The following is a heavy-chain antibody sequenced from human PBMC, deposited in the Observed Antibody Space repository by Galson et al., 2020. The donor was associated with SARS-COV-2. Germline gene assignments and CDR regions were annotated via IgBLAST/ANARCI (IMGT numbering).Heavy chain of an antibody. Sequence: ASVKVSCKASGYIFNTYGLSWVRQAPGQGLEWMGWISGYNGDTILAQKLQGRVTMTTDTSTSTVYMELRSLISDDTAVYYCARDIYDSSGYQMGYWGQGTLVTVSS. CDR2: ISGYNGDT. CDR1: GYIFNTYG. CDR3: ARDIYDSSGYQMGY. V-gene: IGHV1-18*01. J-gene: IGHJ4*02. D-gene: IGHD3-22*01.